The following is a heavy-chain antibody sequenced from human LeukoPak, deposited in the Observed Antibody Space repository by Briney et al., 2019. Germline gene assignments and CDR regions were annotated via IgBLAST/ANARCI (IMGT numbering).Heavy chain of an antibody. CDR2: ISWNSGSI. Sequence: SLRLSXAASGFTFXDYAMHWVRQAPGKGLEWVSGISWNSGSIGYADSVKGRFTISRDNAKNSLYLQMNSLRAEDTALYYCAKGYDYVWGSYRTLFDYWGQGTLVTVSS. J-gene: IGHJ4*02. CDR3: AKGYDYVWGSYRTLFDY. CDR1: GFTFXDYA. V-gene: IGHV3-9*01. D-gene: IGHD3-16*02.